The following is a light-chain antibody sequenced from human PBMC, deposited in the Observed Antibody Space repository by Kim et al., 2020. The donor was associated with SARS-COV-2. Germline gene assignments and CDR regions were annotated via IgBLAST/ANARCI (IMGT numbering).Light chain of an antibody. Sequence: DIQMTQSPSTLSDSVGDRVTITCRASQSIRSWLAWYQQKPGKAPKVLIYDASSLESGVPSRFSGSGSGTEFTLTISSLQPDDFATYYCQQYNSHSPSWTFGQGTKVDIK. CDR1: QSIRSW. V-gene: IGKV1-5*01. J-gene: IGKJ1*01. CDR2: DAS. CDR3: QQYNSHSPSWT.